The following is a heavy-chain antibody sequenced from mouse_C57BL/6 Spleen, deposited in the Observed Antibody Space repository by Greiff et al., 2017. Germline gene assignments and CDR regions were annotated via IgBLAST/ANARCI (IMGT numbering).Heavy chain of an antibody. Sequence: EVQGVESGGGLVKPGGSLKLSCAASGFTFSDYGMHWVRQAPEKGLEWVGYISSGSSTTYYAATVKGRFTIPRDNAKNTLCLEITSLRSQETDVYSFASYWPYYYAMDYWGQGTSVTVSS. CDR1: GFTFSDYG. V-gene: IGHV5-17*01. J-gene: IGHJ4*01. CDR3: ASYWPYYYAMDY. CDR2: ISSGSSTT. D-gene: IGHD1-1*01.